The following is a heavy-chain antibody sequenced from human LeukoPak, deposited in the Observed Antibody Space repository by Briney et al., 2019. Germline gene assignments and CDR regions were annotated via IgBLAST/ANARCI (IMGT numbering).Heavy chain of an antibody. V-gene: IGHV4-39*07. CDR3: ARDGPGRPSY. Sequence: SETLSLTCTVSGGSISSSSYYWGWIRQPPGKGPEWIGSIYYSGSTYYNPSLKSRVTISVDTSKNQFSLKLNSVTAADTAVYYCARDGPGRPSYWGQGTLVTVSS. CDR2: IYYSGST. D-gene: IGHD1-1*01. J-gene: IGHJ4*02. CDR1: GGSISSSSYY.